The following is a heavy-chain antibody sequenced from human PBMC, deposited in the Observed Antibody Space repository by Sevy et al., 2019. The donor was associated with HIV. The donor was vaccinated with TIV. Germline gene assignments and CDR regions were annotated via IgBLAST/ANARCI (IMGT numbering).Heavy chain of an antibody. V-gene: IGHV4-34*01. CDR3: ARSPPVVVVPGAPSWFDP. CDR1: DGSFSGYY. CDR2: INESGIT. Sequence: SESLSLTCAVHDGSFSGYYWNWIRQLPGKGLEWIGEINESGITTYNPSLKSRVTISVDTSKKQFSLKLNSVTAADTAVYFCARSPPVVVVPGAPSWFDPWGQGTLVTVSS. D-gene: IGHD2-2*01. J-gene: IGHJ5*02.